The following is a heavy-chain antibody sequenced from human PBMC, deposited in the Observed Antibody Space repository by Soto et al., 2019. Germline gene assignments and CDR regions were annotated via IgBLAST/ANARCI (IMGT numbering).Heavy chain of an antibody. J-gene: IGHJ4*02. D-gene: IGHD6-6*01. Sequence: PGGSLRLSCAASGFTFSSYGMHWVRQAPGKGLEWVAVISYDGSNKYYADSVKGRFTISRDNSKNTLYLQMNSLRAGDTAVYYCAKDDGSGIAARPGGFDYWGQGTLVTVPQ. V-gene: IGHV3-30*18. CDR2: ISYDGSNK. CDR1: GFTFSSYG. CDR3: AKDDGSGIAARPGGFDY.